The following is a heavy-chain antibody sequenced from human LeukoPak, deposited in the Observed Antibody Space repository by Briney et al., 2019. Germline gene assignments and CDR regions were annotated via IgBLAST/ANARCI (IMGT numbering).Heavy chain of an antibody. CDR1: GFTFSSYG. CDR2: ISYDGSNK. V-gene: IGHV3-30*18. CDR3: AKSSGPQYYFDY. Sequence: GRFLRLSCAGSGFTFSSYGMHWVRQAPGKGLEWVAVISYDGSNKYYADSVKGRFTISRDNSKNTLYLQMNSLRAEDTAVYYCAKSSGPQYYFDYWGQGTLVTVSS. D-gene: IGHD1-14*01. J-gene: IGHJ4*02.